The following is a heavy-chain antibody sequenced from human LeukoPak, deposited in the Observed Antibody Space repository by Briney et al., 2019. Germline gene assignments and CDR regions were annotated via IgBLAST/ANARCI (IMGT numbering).Heavy chain of an antibody. V-gene: IGHV4-59*08. CDR1: GGSISSYY. J-gene: IGHJ2*01. CDR2: IYYSGST. Sequence: PSETLSLTCTVSGGSISSYYWSWIRQPPGKGLEWIGYIYYSGSTNYNPSLKSRVTISVDTSKNQFSLKLSSVTAADTAVYYCARHREVVTCFDLWGRGTLVTVSS. CDR3: ARHREVVTCFDL. D-gene: IGHD2-21*02.